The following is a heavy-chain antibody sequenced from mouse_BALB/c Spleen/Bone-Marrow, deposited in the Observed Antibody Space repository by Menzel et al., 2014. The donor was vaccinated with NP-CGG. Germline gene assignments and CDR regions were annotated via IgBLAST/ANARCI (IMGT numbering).Heavy chain of an antibody. Sequence: EVKLMESGGGLVQPGGSLRLSCATSGFTFTDYYMSWVRQPPGKALEWLGFIRNKAKGYTSENSASVKGRFTISRDNSQSILYLQMNSLRAEDSATYYCARDINYDIYWYFDVWVAGTTVTVSS. V-gene: IGHV7-3*02. CDR1: GFTFTDYY. CDR3: ARDINYDIYWYFDV. CDR2: IRNKAKGYTS. J-gene: IGHJ1*01. D-gene: IGHD2-4*01.